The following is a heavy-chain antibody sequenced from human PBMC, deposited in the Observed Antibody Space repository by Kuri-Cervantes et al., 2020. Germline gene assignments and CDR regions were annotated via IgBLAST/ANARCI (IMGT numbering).Heavy chain of an antibody. CDR3: ARDAAPKLSGYENLDYFDY. CDR1: GFTYSSYG. D-gene: IGHD5-12*01. Sequence: GGSLRLSCAASGFTYSSYGMNWVRQVPGKGLEWVSVIHDGGSTYYADFVKGRFTISRDNSKNTLYLQLNSLRAEDTAVYYCARDAAPKLSGYENLDYFDYWGQGTLVTVSS. V-gene: IGHV3-66*01. CDR2: IHDGGST. J-gene: IGHJ4*02.